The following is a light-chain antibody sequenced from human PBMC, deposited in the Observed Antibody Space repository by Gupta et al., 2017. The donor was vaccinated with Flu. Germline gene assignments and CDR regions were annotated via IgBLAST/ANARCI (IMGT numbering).Light chain of an antibody. CDR3: QLADNRGADV. CDR2: EDN. V-gene: IGLV3-25*03. J-gene: IGLJ2*01. CDR1: ALPKQC. Sequence: PGQTARITCSGDALPKQCTNWYQQKPGQAPVLVMFEDNKRPPGIPERFSGSASGNTVTLTITGVQAEDEADYYCQLADNRGADVFGDGTTVTVL.